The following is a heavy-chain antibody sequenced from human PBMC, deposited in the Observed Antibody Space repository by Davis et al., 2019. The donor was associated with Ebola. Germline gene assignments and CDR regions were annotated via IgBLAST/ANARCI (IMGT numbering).Heavy chain of an antibody. D-gene: IGHD2-21*01. CDR1: GGSFSGYY. CDR2: INHSGTT. J-gene: IGHJ1*01. CDR3: VRHGNIVVLLASPEDFQH. Sequence: SETLSLTCAVYGGSFSGYYWSWIRQPPGKGLEWIGNINHSGTTYYNPSLKSRVTISADASRNQISLSLSSVTAADTAVYYCVRHGNIVVLLASPEDFQHWGQGTLVTVSS. V-gene: IGHV4-34*01.